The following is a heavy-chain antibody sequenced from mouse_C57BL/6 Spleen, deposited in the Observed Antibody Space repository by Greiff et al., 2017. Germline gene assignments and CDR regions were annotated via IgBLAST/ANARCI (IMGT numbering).Heavy chain of an antibody. CDR2: FYPGSGSI. V-gene: IGHV1-62-2*01. Sequence: VQLQQSGAELVKPGASVTLSCTASGYTFTEYTIHWVKQRPGQGLEWIGWFYPGSGSIKYNEKFKDKATLTADKSSSTVYMELSRLTSEDSAVYFCARHEARGPSGSWYLDVWGTGTTVTVSS. CDR1: GYTFTEYT. D-gene: IGHD4-1*01. J-gene: IGHJ1*03. CDR3: ARHEARGPSGSWYLDV.